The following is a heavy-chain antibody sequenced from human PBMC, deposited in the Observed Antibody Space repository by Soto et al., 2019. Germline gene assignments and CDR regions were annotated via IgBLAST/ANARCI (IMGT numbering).Heavy chain of an antibody. CDR2: IIPVLGTE. CDR3: ATGTAGDSSGYWVY. J-gene: IGHJ4*02. Sequence: QVQLVQSGAEVKKPGSSVKVSYRASGGTFSSYAINWVRQAPGQGLEWMGGIIPVLGTEDYSQKFQGRVTITADESTSTAYMELSSLRSEDAAVYYCATGTAGDSSGYWVYWGQGTLVTVSS. V-gene: IGHV1-69*01. D-gene: IGHD3-22*01. CDR1: GGTFSSYA.